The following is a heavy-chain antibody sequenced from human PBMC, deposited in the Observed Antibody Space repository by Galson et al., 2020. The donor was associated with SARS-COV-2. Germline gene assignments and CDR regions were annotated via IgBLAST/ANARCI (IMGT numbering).Heavy chain of an antibody. D-gene: IGHD6-13*01. CDR3: ARSDSYSQSHFWYFDL. V-gene: IGHV5-51*01. CDR1: GYSFTSYW. Sequence: KIGESLKISCKGSGYSFTSYWIGWVRQMPGKGLEWMGIIYPGDSDTRYSPSFQGQVTISADKSISTAYLQWSSLKASDTAMYYCARSDSYSQSHFWYFDLWGRGTLVTVSS. CDR2: IYPGDSDT. J-gene: IGHJ2*01.